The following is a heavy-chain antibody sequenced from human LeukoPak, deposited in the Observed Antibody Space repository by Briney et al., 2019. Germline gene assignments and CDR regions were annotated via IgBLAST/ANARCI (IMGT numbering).Heavy chain of an antibody. Sequence: GGSLRLSCAASGFTFSSYSMNWVRQAPGKGLEWVSYISSSSSTIYYADSVKGRFTISRDNAKNSLYLQMNSLRAEDTAVYYCARVTYGAPDYWGQGTLVTVSS. CDR1: GFTFSSYS. D-gene: IGHD4-17*01. V-gene: IGHV3-48*01. CDR2: ISSSSSTI. J-gene: IGHJ4*02. CDR3: ARVTYGAPDY.